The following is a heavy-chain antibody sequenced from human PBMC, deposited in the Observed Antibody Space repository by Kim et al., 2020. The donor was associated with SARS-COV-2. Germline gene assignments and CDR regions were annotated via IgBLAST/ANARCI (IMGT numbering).Heavy chain of an antibody. D-gene: IGHD2-15*01. CDR3: ARRRGYCSGASCYSIFNWFDP. CDR2: IYWDDDK. CDR1: EFSLSTSGVG. Sequence: SGPTLVNPTQTLTLTCTFSEFSLSTSGVGVGWIRQPPGKALEWLALIYWDDDKRYSPSLKNRLTITKDTSKNQVVLTMTNMDPVDTATYYCARRRGYCSGASCYSIFNWFDPWGQGILVTVSS. V-gene: IGHV2-5*02. J-gene: IGHJ5*02.